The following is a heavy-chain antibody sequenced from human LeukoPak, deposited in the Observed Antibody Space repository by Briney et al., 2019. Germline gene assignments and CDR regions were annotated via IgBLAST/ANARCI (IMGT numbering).Heavy chain of an antibody. CDR2: IYPGDSDT. J-gene: IGHJ4*02. D-gene: IGHD3-10*01. CDR1: GYDFTTYW. CDR3: ARRVGSYEYFDY. Sequence: GESLKISCKGSGYDFTTYWIGWVRQMPGKGLEWTGIIYPGDSDTRYSPSFQGQVTISADKSISTAYLQWSSLRASDTAMYYCARRVGSYEYFDYWGQGTLVTVSS. V-gene: IGHV5-51*01.